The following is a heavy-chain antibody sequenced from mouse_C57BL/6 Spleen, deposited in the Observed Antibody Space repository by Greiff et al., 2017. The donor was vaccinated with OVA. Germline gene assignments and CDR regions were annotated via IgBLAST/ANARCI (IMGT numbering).Heavy chain of an antibody. J-gene: IGHJ3*01. CDR1: GYTFTSYW. CDR2: IYPSTGDT. V-gene: IGHV1-53*01. D-gene: IGHD4-1*01. Sequence: QVQLQQPGTELVKPGASVKLSCKASGYTFTSYWMHWVKQRPGQGLEWIGNIYPSTGDTNYNEKFKSKATLTVDKSSSTAYMQLSSLTSEDSAVYYCARELTGTTWFAYWGQGALVTVSA. CDR3: ARELTGTTWFAY.